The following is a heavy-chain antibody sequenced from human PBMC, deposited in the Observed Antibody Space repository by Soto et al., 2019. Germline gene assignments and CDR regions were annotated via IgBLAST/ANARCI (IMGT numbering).Heavy chain of an antibody. CDR3: PRDIHACFTHYFDP. D-gene: IGHD3-16*01. Sequence: PSETLSLTCFVSGRSVASHHWSSIRQFPGQGRKWIAYTSYNGNTTSNTSLQSRVSISLDTSKNQLSRKLTSMTAAGTAVCYCPRDIHACFTHYFDPWGKGTLVTVSS. V-gene: IGHV4-59*02. J-gene: IGHJ5*02. CDR1: GRSVASHH. CDR2: TSYNGNT.